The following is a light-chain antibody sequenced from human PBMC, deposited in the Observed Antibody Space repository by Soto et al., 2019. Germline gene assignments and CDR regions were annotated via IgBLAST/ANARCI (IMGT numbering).Light chain of an antibody. V-gene: IGLV2-14*01. CDR3: FSYTSSRARV. CDR1: RSDVGGYNY. J-gene: IGLJ3*02. Sequence: QSALTQPASVSGSPGQSITISCTGTRSDVGGYNYVSWYQQNPGKAPKVIIYDVSPRPSGVSNRFFGSKSGNTASLTISGLQAEDEADYYCFSYTSSRARVFGGGTKLTVL. CDR2: DVS.